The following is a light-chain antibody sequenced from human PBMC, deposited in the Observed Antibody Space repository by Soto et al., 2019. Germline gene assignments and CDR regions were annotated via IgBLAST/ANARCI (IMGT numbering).Light chain of an antibody. Sequence: EIVLTQSPGTLSLSPGERATLSCRASQSVSSNFLAWYQRKPGQAPRLLIYGASSRATGVPDRFRGSVSGTDFTLTITRLEPEDFALYYCQQYGSSPTFGQGTKVEIK. CDR1: QSVSSNF. CDR3: QQYGSSPT. J-gene: IGKJ1*01. CDR2: GAS. V-gene: IGKV3-20*01.